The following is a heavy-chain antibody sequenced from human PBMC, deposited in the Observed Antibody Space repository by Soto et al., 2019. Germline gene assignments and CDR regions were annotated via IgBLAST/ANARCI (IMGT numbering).Heavy chain of an antibody. D-gene: IGHD3-22*01. Sequence: EVQLVESGGGLVQPGGSLRLSCAASGFTFSTYEMMWVRQAPGKGLEWVSYISSSGSTTYYADSVRGRFTISRDNAKNALELQMNSLRAEDTAVYYCATSLSGYYYNYWGQGTMVTVSS. J-gene: IGHJ4*02. CDR2: ISSSGSTT. CDR1: GFTFSTYE. V-gene: IGHV3-48*03. CDR3: ATSLSGYYYNY.